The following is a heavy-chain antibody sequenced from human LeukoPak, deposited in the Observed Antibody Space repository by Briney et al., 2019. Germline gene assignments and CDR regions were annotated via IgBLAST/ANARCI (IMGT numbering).Heavy chain of an antibody. D-gene: IGHD2-2*01. Sequence: PGGSLRLSCAASGFSFSTYWMSWVRQAPGKGLEWVANIKEDGSRKNYVDSVKGRFTISRDSAKNSVYLQMNSLRAEDTAVYYCARERPRTRSAFDYWGQGTLVTVSS. V-gene: IGHV3-7*01. J-gene: IGHJ4*02. CDR1: GFSFSTYW. CDR2: IKEDGSRK. CDR3: ARERPRTRSAFDY.